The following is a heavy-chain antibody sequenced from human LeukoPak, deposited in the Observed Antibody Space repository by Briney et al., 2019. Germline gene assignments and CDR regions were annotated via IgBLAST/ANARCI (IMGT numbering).Heavy chain of an antibody. V-gene: IGHV4-30-2*01. Sequence: PSETLSLTCTVSGGSISSGGYYWSWIRQPPGKGLAWIGYIYHSGSTYYNPSLKSRVTISVDTSKNQFSLKLSSVTAADTAVYYCARSVVATSHFDYWGQGTLVTVSS. CDR3: ARSVVATSHFDY. D-gene: IGHD5-12*01. CDR2: IYHSGST. CDR1: GGSISSGGYY. J-gene: IGHJ4*02.